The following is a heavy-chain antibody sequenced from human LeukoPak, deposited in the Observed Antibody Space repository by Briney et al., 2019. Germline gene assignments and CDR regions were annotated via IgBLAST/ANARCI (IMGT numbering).Heavy chain of an antibody. D-gene: IGHD4-23*01. CDR2: FVPEDGET. J-gene: IGHJ3*02. Sequence: ASVKVSCKVSGYTLTELSMHWLRQAPGKGLEWMGGFVPEDGETIYAQKFQGRVTMTEDTSTDTAYMELSSLRSEDTAVYYGATGGTVVAWGCAFDIWGQGTMVTVYS. CDR1: GYTLTELS. V-gene: IGHV1-24*01. CDR3: ATGGTVVAWGCAFDI.